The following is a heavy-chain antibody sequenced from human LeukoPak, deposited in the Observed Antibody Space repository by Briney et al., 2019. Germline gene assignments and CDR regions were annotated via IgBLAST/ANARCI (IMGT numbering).Heavy chain of an antibody. J-gene: IGHJ6*03. CDR3: ARWGHDYSKSGGGGYYYYMDV. D-gene: IGHD4-11*01. Sequence: GASVKVSCKASGGTFSSYAISWVRQAPGQGLEWMGGIIPIFGTANYAQKFQGRVTITADESTSTAYMELSSLRSEDTAVYYCARWGHDYSKSGGGGYYYYMDVWGKGTTVTVSS. V-gene: IGHV1-69*13. CDR1: GGTFSSYA. CDR2: IIPIFGTA.